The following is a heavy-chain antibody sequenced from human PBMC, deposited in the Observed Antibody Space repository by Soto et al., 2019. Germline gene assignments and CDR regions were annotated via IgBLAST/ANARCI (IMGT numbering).Heavy chain of an antibody. D-gene: IGHD6-13*01. CDR2: FDPEDGET. V-gene: IGHV1-24*01. J-gene: IGHJ4*01. Sequence: GASVKVSCKVSGYTLTELSMHWVRQAPGKGLEWMGGFDPEDGETIYAQKFQGRVTMTEDTSTDKAYMELSSLRSEDTAVYYCAINAAGTTPIFGYWGRGTLFTVYS. CDR3: AINAAGTTPIFGY. CDR1: GYTLTELS.